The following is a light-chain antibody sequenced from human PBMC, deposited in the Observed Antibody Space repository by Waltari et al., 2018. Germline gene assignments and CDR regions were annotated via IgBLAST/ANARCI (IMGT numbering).Light chain of an antibody. Sequence: EIVLTQSPGTLSLSPGERATLSCRASQSVSSSYLAWYQQKPGQAPRLLIYCASSRATDIPDRFSGSGSGTDFTLTISRLEPEDFAVYYCQQYGSSTWTFGQGTKVEI. CDR3: QQYGSSTWT. CDR2: CAS. J-gene: IGKJ1*01. CDR1: QSVSSSY. V-gene: IGKV3-20*01.